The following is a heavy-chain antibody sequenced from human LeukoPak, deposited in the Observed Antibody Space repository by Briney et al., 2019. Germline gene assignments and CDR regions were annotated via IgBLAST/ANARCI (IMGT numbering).Heavy chain of an antibody. D-gene: IGHD2-2*01. V-gene: IGHV4-61*02. CDR2: IYTSGCT. CDR3: ARGCSSTSCSGRGAFDI. J-gene: IGHJ3*02. Sequence: SETPSLTCTVPGGSISSGSHYWSWIRQPAGKGLEWIGRIYTSGCTNYNPSLKSRVTISVDTSKNQFSLKLSSVTAADTAVYYCARGCSSTSCSGRGAFDIWGQGTMVTVSS. CDR1: GGSISSGSHY.